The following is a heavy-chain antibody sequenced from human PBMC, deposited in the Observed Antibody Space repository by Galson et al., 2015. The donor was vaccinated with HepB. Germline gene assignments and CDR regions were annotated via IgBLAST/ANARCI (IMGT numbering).Heavy chain of an antibody. CDR1: GFSFSSYG. V-gene: IGHV3-21*01. Sequence: SLRLSCAASGFSFSSYGMNWVRQSPGKGLEWVSSISPSSDYIYYADSMKGRFTISRDNAKNSLFLQMNSLRVEDTAVYYCARDEDVATGMAPFDYWGQGTLVTVSS. J-gene: IGHJ4*02. CDR3: ARDEDVATGMAPFDY. CDR2: ISPSSDYI. D-gene: IGHD5-18*01.